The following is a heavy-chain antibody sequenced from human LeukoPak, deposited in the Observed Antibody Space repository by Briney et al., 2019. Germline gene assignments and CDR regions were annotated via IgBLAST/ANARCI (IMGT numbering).Heavy chain of an antibody. CDR3: ARDSGGYWRDFDYYYGMDV. J-gene: IGHJ6*02. CDR1: RFTFSSYS. V-gene: IGHV3-21*01. CDR2: ISGSSSYI. Sequence: GGSLRLSCAASRFTFSSYSMNWVRQAPGKGLEWVSSISGSSSYIYYADSVKGRFTISRDNAKNSLYLQMNSLRAEDTAVYYCARDSGGYWRDFDYYYGMDVWGQGTTVTVSS. D-gene: IGHD1-26*01.